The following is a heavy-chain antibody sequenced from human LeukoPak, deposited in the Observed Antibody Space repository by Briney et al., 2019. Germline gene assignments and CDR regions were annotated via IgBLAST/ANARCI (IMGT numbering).Heavy chain of an antibody. D-gene: IGHD6-6*01. J-gene: IGHJ4*02. Sequence: ASVKVSCKASGYTFTSYYMHWVRQAPGQGLEWMGIINPSGGSTSYAQKFQGRVTMTRDTSTSTVYMELSSLRSEDTAVYYCAREGIAARPYDYWGQGTLVTISS. CDR2: INPSGGST. CDR1: GYTFTSYY. CDR3: AREGIAARPYDY. V-gene: IGHV1-46*01.